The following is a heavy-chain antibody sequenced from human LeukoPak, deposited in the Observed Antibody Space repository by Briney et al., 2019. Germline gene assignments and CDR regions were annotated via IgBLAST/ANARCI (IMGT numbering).Heavy chain of an antibody. V-gene: IGHV1-2*02. Sequence: ASVKVSCKASGYTFTGYYMHWVRQAPGQGLEWMGWINPNSGGTNYAQKFQGRVTMTRDTSISTAYMELSRLRSDDAAEYYCARPQYGSGSYYNTHFYYGMDVWGQGTTVTVSS. J-gene: IGHJ6*02. CDR1: GYTFTGYY. D-gene: IGHD3-10*01. CDR3: ARPQYGSGSYYNTHFYYGMDV. CDR2: INPNSGGT.